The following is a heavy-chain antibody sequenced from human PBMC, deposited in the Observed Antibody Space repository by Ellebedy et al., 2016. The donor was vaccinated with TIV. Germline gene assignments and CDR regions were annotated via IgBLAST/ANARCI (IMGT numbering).Heavy chain of an antibody. J-gene: IGHJ4*02. CDR3: ARGEYGSGSYSPYYFDY. D-gene: IGHD3-10*01. CDR2: IGTAGDT. Sequence: GESLKISXAASGFTFSSYDMHWVRQATGKGLEWVSAIGTAGDTYYPGSVKGRFTISRENAKNSLYLQMNSLRAGDTAVYYCARGEYGSGSYSPYYFDYWGQGTLVTVSS. CDR1: GFTFSSYD. V-gene: IGHV3-13*01.